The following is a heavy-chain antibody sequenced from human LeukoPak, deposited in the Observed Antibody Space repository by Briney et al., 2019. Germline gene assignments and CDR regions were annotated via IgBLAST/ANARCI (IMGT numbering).Heavy chain of an antibody. V-gene: IGHV4-30-4*07. D-gene: IGHD5-18*01. CDR1: GGSISSGAYS. CDR3: ARGLDSGYSYGSPPYYFDY. Sequence: SQTLSLTCAVSGGSISSGAYSWNWIRQPPGKGLEWIGYIYYSGSTNYNPSLKSRVTISVDTSKNQFSLKLSSVTAADTAVYYCARGLDSGYSYGSPPYYFDYGGQGTLVTVSS. J-gene: IGHJ4*02. CDR2: IYYSGST.